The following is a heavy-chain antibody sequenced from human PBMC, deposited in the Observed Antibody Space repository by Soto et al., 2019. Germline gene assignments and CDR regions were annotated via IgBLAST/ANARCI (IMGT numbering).Heavy chain of an antibody. CDR2: ISAYNGNT. V-gene: IGHV1-18*01. J-gene: IGHJ6*02. Sequence: ASVKVSCKASGYTFTSYGISWVRQAPGQGLEWMGWISAYNGNTNYAQKFQGWVTMTRDTSISTAYMELSRLRSDDTAVYYCVREGYYGSGSYYNYYYYGMDVWGQGTTVTVSS. CDR3: VREGYYGSGSYYNYYYYGMDV. CDR1: GYTFTSYG. D-gene: IGHD3-10*01.